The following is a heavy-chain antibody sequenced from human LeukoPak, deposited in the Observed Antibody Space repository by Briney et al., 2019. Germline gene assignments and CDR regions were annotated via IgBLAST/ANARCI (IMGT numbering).Heavy chain of an antibody. CDR2: IYYSGST. CDR1: GGSISSYY. D-gene: IGHD2-2*01. Sequence: PSETLSLTCTVSGGSISSYYWSWIRQPPGKGLEWIGYIYYSGSTYYNPSLKSRVTISVDTSKNQFSLKLSSVTAADTAVYYCASWEDAGLVVPAARDDAFDIWGQGTMVTVSS. V-gene: IGHV4-59*04. J-gene: IGHJ3*02. CDR3: ASWEDAGLVVPAARDDAFDI.